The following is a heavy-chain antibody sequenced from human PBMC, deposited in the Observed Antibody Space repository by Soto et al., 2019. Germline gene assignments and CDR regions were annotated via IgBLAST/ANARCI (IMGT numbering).Heavy chain of an antibody. Sequence: QVQLVQSGAEVKKPGASVKVSCKASGYTFSSYGISWVRQAPGQGLEGVGWISTYTGHTNYAQKLQDRVTMTTDTSTGTASMELRSLISDDTAVYYCTRDLGLHNGYYYGMDVWGQGTTLTVSS. V-gene: IGHV1-18*04. CDR2: ISTYTGHT. CDR1: GYTFSSYG. D-gene: IGHD5-12*01. CDR3: TRDLGLHNGYYYGMDV. J-gene: IGHJ6*02.